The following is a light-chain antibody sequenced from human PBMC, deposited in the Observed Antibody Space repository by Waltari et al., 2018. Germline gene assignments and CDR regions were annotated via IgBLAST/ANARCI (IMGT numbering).Light chain of an antibody. J-gene: IGLJ3*02. CDR2: DVT. CDR3: SSPTTSITWV. V-gene: IGLV2-18*02. CDR1: SSDVGNYNR. Sequence: QSALTQPPSVSGSPGQSVTISCTATSSDVGNYNRVSWYQQSPGTAPKLMIYDVTNRPPGVPDRFSGSKSGNTASLTISGLQAEDEADYYCSSPTTSITWVFGGGTKLTVL.